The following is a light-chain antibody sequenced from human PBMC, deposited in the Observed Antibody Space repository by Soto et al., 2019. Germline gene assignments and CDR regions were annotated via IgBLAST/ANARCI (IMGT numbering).Light chain of an antibody. CDR2: KAS. CDR1: QTISSW. V-gene: IGKV1-5*03. Sequence: DIQMTQSPSTLSGSVGDRVTITCRASQTISSWLAWYPQKPGKAPKLLIYKASTLTSGVPSRFSGSGSGTEFTLTISSLQPDDFATYYCQHYNSYSEAFGQGTKVELK. J-gene: IGKJ1*01. CDR3: QHYNSYSEA.